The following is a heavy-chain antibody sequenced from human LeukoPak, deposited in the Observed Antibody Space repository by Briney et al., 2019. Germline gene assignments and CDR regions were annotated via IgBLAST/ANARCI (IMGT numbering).Heavy chain of an antibody. Sequence: PVGSLRLSCAASGFTFSSYAMSWVRQAPGKGLEWVSAISGSGGSTYYADSVKGRFTISRDNSKNTLYLQMNSLRAEDTAVYYCAKGDYYDSSGYLDYWGQGTLVTVSS. J-gene: IGHJ4*02. CDR3: AKGDYYDSSGYLDY. V-gene: IGHV3-23*01. D-gene: IGHD3-22*01. CDR2: ISGSGGST. CDR1: GFTFSSYA.